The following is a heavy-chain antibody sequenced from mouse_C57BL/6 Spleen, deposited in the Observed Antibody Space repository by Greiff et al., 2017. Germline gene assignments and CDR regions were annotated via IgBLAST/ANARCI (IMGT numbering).Heavy chain of an antibody. Sequence: EVQLVESGGGLVQPKGSLKLSCAASGFSFNTYAMNWVRQAPGKGLEWVARIRSKSNNYATYYADSVKDRFTISRDDSESMLYLQMNNLKTEDTAMYYCVRQGYSNQAWFAYWGQGTLVTVSA. CDR1: GFSFNTYA. CDR2: IRSKSNNYAT. V-gene: IGHV10-1*01. D-gene: IGHD2-5*01. CDR3: VRQGYSNQAWFAY. J-gene: IGHJ3*01.